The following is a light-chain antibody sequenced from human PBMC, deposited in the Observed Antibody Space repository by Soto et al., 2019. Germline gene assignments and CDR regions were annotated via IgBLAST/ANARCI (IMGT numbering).Light chain of an antibody. CDR3: QQHNDWPPST. Sequence: EPLLTQSPATLSVYPGERATLSCRASQSVRDNLAWYQQKPGQAPRLLIYGASTRAPGIPDRFSGSGFGTEFSLTISSLQSEDFAVYYCQQHNDWPPSTFGQGTKVDIK. V-gene: IGKV3-15*01. J-gene: IGKJ2*01. CDR2: GAS. CDR1: QSVRDN.